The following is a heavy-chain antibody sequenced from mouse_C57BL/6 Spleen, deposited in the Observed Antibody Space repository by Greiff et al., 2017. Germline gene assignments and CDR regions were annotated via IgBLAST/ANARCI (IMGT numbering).Heavy chain of an antibody. D-gene: IGHD4-1*01. J-gene: IGHJ1*03. V-gene: IGHV5-9-1*02. CDR2: ISSRGDYT. Sequence: EVMLVESGEGLVKPGGSLKLSCAASGFTFSSYAMSWVRQTPEKRLEWVAYISSRGDYTYSADTVQGRFTISRDNARNTLDLQMSSLKSDDTAMYYWTRDGELGQYVDVWGTGTTVTVSS. CDR3: TRDGELGQYVDV. CDR1: GFTFSSYA.